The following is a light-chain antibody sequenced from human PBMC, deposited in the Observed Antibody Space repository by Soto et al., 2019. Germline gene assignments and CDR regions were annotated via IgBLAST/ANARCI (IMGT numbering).Light chain of an antibody. CDR3: QKYNSAPRT. CDR2: AAS. J-gene: IGKJ1*01. CDR1: QTISSW. Sequence: DIQVTQSPSTLSGSVGDRVTITCRASQTISSWLAWYQQKPGKAPKLLIYAASTLQSGVPSRFSGSGSGTDFTLTISSLQPEDVATYYCQKYNSAPRTFGQGTKVDIK. V-gene: IGKV1-27*01.